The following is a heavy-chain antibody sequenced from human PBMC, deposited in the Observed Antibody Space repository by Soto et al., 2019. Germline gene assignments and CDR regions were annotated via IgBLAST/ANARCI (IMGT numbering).Heavy chain of an antibody. CDR3: AKGASTTVFAFNDY. D-gene: IGHD4-17*01. CDR2: ISWNSGNL. V-gene: IGHV3-9*01. Sequence: EVQLVESGGGLVQPGRSLRLSCAASGFTFDDYAMHWVRQGPGKGLEWVSSISWNSGNLGYADSVKGRFTISRDNAKNSLYLQINSLRGEDTALYYCAKGASTTVFAFNDYWGQGTLGTVSS. CDR1: GFTFDDYA. J-gene: IGHJ4*02.